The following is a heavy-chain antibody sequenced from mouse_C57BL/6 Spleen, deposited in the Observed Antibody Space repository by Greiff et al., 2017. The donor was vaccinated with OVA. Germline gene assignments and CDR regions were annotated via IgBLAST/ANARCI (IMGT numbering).Heavy chain of an antibody. V-gene: IGHV5-17*01. CDR3: ARDGNSLYWFDY. J-gene: IGHJ2*01. D-gene: IGHD2-1*01. CDR2: ISSGSSTI. Sequence: EVKLVESGGGLVKPGGSLKLSCAASGFTFSDYGMHWVRQAPEKGLEWVAYISSGSSTIYYADTVKGRFTISRDNAKNTLFLQMTSLRSEDTAMYYCARDGNSLYWFDYWGQGTTLTVSS. CDR1: GFTFSDYG.